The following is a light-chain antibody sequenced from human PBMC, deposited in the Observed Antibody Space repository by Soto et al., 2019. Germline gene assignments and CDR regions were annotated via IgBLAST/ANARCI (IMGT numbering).Light chain of an antibody. J-gene: IGKJ2*01. CDR3: QQLNSHPRT. V-gene: IGKV1-9*01. CDR1: RAFFNY. CDR2: GAS. Sequence: DIQLTQSPIFLSASVGDRVTTSCRASRAFFNYLAWYQQKPGKALNLLIFGASTLQSGVPSRFSGSGSGTEFTLTISSLQPEDFATYYCQQLNSHPRTFGQGTKLEIK.